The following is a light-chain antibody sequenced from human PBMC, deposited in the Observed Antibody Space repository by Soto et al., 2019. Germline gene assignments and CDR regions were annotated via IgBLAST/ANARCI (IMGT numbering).Light chain of an antibody. V-gene: IGLV7-43*01. CDR3: LLYYGGAQPWV. CDR2: STS. Sequence: QAVVTQEPSLTVSPGGTVTLTCASSTGAVTNGYYPNWFQQKSGQAPRALIYSTSNKHSWTPARFSGSLLGGKAALTLSGXXXXXXXXYYCLLYYGGAQPWVFGGGTKVTVL. CDR1: TGAVTNGYY. J-gene: IGLJ3*02.